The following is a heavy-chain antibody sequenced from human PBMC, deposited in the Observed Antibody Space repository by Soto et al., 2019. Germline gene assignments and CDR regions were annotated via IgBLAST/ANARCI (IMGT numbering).Heavy chain of an antibody. Sequence: ASVKVSCKASGYIFMNYGISWVRQAPGQGLEWMGWISAYLGNTNYAQSFQGRVTMTTDTSTSTAYMELRSLRSDDTAIYYCARFSGSYYFDYWGQGTLVTVS. D-gene: IGHD1-26*01. CDR3: ARFSGSYYFDY. CDR1: GYIFMNYG. CDR2: ISAYLGNT. V-gene: IGHV1-18*01. J-gene: IGHJ4*02.